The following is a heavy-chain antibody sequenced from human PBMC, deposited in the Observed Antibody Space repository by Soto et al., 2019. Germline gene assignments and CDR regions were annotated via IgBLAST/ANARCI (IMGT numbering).Heavy chain of an antibody. CDR2: IIPIFGTA. CDR3: ARGQTGGGWGYYFDY. Sequence: QAQLVQSGAEVKKPGSSVKVSCKASGVTFSRYAIDWVRQAPGQGLEWMGVIIPIFGTADYAQKFQGRVTITADESTSTAYMALSSLRSEDTAVYYCARGQTGGGWGYYFDYWGQGTLVTVSS. D-gene: IGHD3-16*01. J-gene: IGHJ4*02. CDR1: GVTFSRYA. V-gene: IGHV1-69*12.